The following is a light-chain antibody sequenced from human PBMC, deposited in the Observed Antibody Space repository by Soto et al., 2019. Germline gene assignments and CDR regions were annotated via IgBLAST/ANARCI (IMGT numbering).Light chain of an antibody. CDR3: QHYSNWPPYT. V-gene: IGKV3-15*01. CDR2: DAS. J-gene: IGKJ2*01. CDR1: QSVRTN. Sequence: IVMTQSPATLSASPGERATLSCRASQSVRTNLAWYQQRPGQAPRLLIYDASTMATGIPARFSGSGSGTEFTLTISSLQSEDFAVYYCQHYSNWPPYTFGQGTKLEIK.